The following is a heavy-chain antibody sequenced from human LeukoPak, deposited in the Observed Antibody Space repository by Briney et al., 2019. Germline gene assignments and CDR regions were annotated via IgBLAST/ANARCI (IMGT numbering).Heavy chain of an antibody. Sequence: HPGGSLRLSCAASGFTFSSYGMHWVRQAPGKGLEWVAVISYDGSNKYYADSVKGRFTISRDNSKNTLYLQMNSLRAEDTAVYYCAKYFRITMIVGVWGQGTLVTVSS. CDR1: GFTFSSYG. CDR2: ISYDGSNK. D-gene: IGHD3-22*01. CDR3: AKYFRITMIVGV. J-gene: IGHJ4*02. V-gene: IGHV3-30*18.